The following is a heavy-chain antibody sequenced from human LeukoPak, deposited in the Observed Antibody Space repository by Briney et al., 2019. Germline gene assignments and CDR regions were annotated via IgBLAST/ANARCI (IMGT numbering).Heavy chain of an antibody. J-gene: IGHJ3*02. CDR3: ARDLEWEQHNAFDI. CDR2: ISTYNGNT. CDR1: GYTFTSHG. D-gene: IGHD1-26*01. Sequence: ASVKVSCKASGYTFTSHGISWVRQAPGQGLEWMGWISTYNGNTNYAQKLQGRVSMTTDTSTSTAYMDLRSLRSDDTAVYYCARDLEWEQHNAFDIWGQGTMVTVSS. V-gene: IGHV1-18*01.